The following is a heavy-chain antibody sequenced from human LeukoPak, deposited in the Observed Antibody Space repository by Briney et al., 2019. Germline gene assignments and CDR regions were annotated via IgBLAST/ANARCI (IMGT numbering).Heavy chain of an antibody. J-gene: IGHJ4*02. CDR1: GFTFSSYW. Sequence: GGSLRLSCAASGFTFSSYWMHWARQVPGKGLVWVSRIKNDGSSTSYADSVKGRFTMSRDNAKNTLYLQMNSLRAEDTAVYYCARESRTDYYGDYWGQGTLVTVSS. CDR2: IKNDGSST. CDR3: ARESRTDYYGDY. D-gene: IGHD3-10*01. V-gene: IGHV3-74*01.